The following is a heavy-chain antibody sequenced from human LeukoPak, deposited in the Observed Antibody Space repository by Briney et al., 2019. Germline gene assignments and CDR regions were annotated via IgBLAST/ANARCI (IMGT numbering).Heavy chain of an antibody. CDR3: ARGRVLLWFGELLEPDY. V-gene: IGHV1-46*01. J-gene: IGHJ4*02. CDR1: VYTFTSYY. CDR2: INPSGGST. Sequence: ASVKVSCKASVYTFTSYYMHWERQAPGQGLEWMGIINPSGGSTSYAQKFQGRVTMTRDTSTSTVYMELSSLRSEDTAVYYCARGRVLLWFGELLEPDYWGQGTLVTVSS. D-gene: IGHD3-10*01.